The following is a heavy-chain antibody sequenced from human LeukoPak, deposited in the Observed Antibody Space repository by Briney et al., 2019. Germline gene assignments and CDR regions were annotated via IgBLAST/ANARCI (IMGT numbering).Heavy chain of an antibody. J-gene: IGHJ6*02. D-gene: IGHD3-3*01. V-gene: IGHV4-59*08. Sequence: SETLSLTCSVSGGSMTGHYWNWIRQSPGKGLEWIAYIYYSGNTDYNPSLKSRVTISVDTSKNQFSLKLSSVTAADTAVYYCARRPRWSNYGMDVWGQGTTVTVSS. CDR1: GGSMTGHY. CDR3: ARRPRWSNYGMDV. CDR2: IYYSGNT.